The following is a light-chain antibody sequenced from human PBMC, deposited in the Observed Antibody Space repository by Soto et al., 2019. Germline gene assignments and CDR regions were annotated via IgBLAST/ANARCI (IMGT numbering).Light chain of an antibody. Sequence: QSVLAQPASVSGSPGQSITISCTGTSSDVGAYNYVSWYQQHPGKAPKLIIYEVNSRPSGISNRFSGSKSGITASLTISGLQAEDEADYYCSSYASTSTAVFGTGTKVTVL. V-gene: IGLV2-14*01. CDR3: SSYASTSTAV. CDR1: SSDVGAYNY. J-gene: IGLJ1*01. CDR2: EVN.